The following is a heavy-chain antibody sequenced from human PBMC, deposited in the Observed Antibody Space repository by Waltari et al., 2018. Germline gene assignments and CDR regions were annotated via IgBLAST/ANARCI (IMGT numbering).Heavy chain of an antibody. D-gene: IGHD3-3*01. Sequence: EVQLVESGGGLVRPGGSLRLSCAASGVAFRSYWLHWVRQAPGKGLVWVARINSGGTGTIYADSVKGRFTISRDNAKNTLHLQMNSLRVEDTAVYYCARVKFLEWLPQPAVLDYWGQGSLVTVSS. CDR2: INSGGTGT. V-gene: IGHV3-74*01. CDR1: GVAFRSYW. CDR3: ARVKFLEWLPQPAVLDY. J-gene: IGHJ4*02.